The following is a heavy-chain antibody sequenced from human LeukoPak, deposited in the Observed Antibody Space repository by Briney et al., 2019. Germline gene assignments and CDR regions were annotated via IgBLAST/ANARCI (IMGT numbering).Heavy chain of an antibody. V-gene: IGHV3-7*04. D-gene: IGHD5-12*01. CDR3: ARGGYSFDY. Sequence: GGSLRLSRAAWGFTLSGYWMSWVRHAPGKGLEWVARLHADGIERYFVDSVKGRFTISRDNAKNSLYLQMYSLRLDDTAVYYCARGGYSFDYLGQGTLVTVSS. J-gene: IGHJ4*02. CDR1: GFTLSGYW. CDR2: LHADGIER.